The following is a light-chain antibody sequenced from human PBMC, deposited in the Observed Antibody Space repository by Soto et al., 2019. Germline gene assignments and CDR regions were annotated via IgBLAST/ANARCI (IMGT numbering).Light chain of an antibody. Sequence: DIQMTQSPSTLSASVGDTVTITCRASQSINSWLAWYQQKPGKAPNLLIYKASTLESGVPSRFSGSGSGTEFTLTISSLQADDFATYYCQQYKSYVTWTFAQGTKVEIK. CDR3: QQYKSYVTWT. J-gene: IGKJ1*01. CDR1: QSINSW. CDR2: KAS. V-gene: IGKV1-5*03.